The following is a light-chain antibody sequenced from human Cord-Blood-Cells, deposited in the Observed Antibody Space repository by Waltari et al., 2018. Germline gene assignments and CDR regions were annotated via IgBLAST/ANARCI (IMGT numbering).Light chain of an antibody. CDR2: DVS. Sequence: QSALTQPASVSGPPGQSITISCTGTSSDVGGYNYVSWYQQHPGKAPKLMIYDVSNRPSGVSNRFSGSKSGNTASLPISGLQAEDEADYYCSTYTSSSTLVVFGTGTKVTVL. J-gene: IGLJ1*01. CDR3: STYTSSSTLVV. V-gene: IGLV2-14*01. CDR1: SSDVGGYNY.